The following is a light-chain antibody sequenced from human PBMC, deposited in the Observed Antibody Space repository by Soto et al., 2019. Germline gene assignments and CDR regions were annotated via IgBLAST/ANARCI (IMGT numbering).Light chain of an antibody. CDR3: QVWDSSSDHVV. Sequence: SYELTQPPSVSVAPGQTARITCGGNNMGRKRVHWYQQKPGQAPVLVVYDDSHRPSGIPERFSGSNSGNTATLTISRVEAGDEADYYCQVWDSSSDHVVFGGGTKVTVL. CDR1: NMGRKR. CDR2: DDS. J-gene: IGLJ2*01. V-gene: IGLV3-21*02.